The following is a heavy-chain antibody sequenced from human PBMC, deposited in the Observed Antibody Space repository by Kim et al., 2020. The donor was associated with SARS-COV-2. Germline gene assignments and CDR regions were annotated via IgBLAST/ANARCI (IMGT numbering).Heavy chain of an antibody. CDR2: IYTSGST. V-gene: IGHV4-61*02. CDR3: ARVRGLTVDY. Sequence: SETLSLTCTVSGGSISSGSYYWSWIRQPAGKGLEWIGRIYTSGSTKYNPSLKSRVTMSLDTSKNQFSRKLSSVTAAATDVYYCARVRGLTVDYWGQGTLVTVSS. CDR1: GGSISSGSYY. J-gene: IGHJ4*02. D-gene: IGHD3-10*01.